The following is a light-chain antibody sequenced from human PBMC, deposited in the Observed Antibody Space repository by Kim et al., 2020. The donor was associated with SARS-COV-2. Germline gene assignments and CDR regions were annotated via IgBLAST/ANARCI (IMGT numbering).Light chain of an antibody. CDR2: GAS. CDR1: QSVSSY. J-gene: IGKJ5*01. Sequence: EIVMTQSPPTLSVSPGERATLSCRASQSVSSYLAWYQQKPGQAPRLLIYGASTRATGIPARFSTSGSGTEFTLTISSLQSEDFAVYYCQQYNNWPLTFGQGTRLEIK. V-gene: IGKV3-15*01. CDR3: QQYNNWPLT.